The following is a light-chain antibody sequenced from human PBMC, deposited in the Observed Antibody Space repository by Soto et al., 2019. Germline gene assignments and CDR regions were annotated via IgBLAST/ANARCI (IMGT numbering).Light chain of an antibody. CDR2: KAS. V-gene: IGKV1-5*03. CDR3: QQYNGYPLT. Sequence: DIQMTQSPSTLSASVGDRVTITCRANQSISTWLAWYQQKPRKAPKLLIYKASSLRNGVPSRFSGSGSGTEFTLSIYSLQPDDYASYYCQQYNGYPLTFGQGTKLEIK. J-gene: IGKJ2*01. CDR1: QSISTW.